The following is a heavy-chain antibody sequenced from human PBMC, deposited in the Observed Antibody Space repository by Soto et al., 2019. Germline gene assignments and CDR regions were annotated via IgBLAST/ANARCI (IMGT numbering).Heavy chain of an antibody. CDR1: GGSISSYY. V-gene: IGHV4-59*12. CDR3: AREIAAADEDPYYIDV. D-gene: IGHD6-13*01. Sequence: SETLSLTCTVSGGSISSYYWSWIRQPPGKGLEWIGYIYYSGSTNYNPSLKSRVTISVDTSKNQFSLKLSSVTAADTAVYYCAREIAAADEDPYYIDVWGKGTTVTVSS. CDR2: IYYSGST. J-gene: IGHJ6*03.